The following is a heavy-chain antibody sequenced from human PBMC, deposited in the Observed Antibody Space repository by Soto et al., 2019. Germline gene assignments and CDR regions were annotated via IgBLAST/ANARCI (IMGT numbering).Heavy chain of an antibody. CDR3: ARDEGGSDILTGYYKAHHFDQ. V-gene: IGHV1-18*01. Sequence: SVKLSWRACGYPFGDFYITLVRQAPGQGLEWMGAISPHNRNTNYAEKFRGRVTMTTDTSTTTAYMELRSLRSDDTAVYYCARDEGGSDILTGYYKAHHFDQWGQGALVTVSS. J-gene: IGHJ4*02. CDR1: GYPFGDFY. CDR2: ISPHNRNT. D-gene: IGHD3-9*01.